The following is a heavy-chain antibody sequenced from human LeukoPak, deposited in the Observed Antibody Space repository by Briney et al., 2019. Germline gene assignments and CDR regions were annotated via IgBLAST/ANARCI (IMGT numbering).Heavy chain of an antibody. V-gene: IGHV3-48*01. D-gene: IGHD6-13*01. J-gene: IGHJ5*02. CDR3: AKVPRQHDNWFDP. Sequence: PGGSLRLSCAASGFTFSSYSMNWVRQAPGKGLEWVSYISSSTIIHYADSVKGRFTISRDDAKNSLYLQMNSLRVEDTAVYYCAKVPRQHDNWFDPWGQGTLVTVSS. CDR2: ISSSTII. CDR1: GFTFSSYS.